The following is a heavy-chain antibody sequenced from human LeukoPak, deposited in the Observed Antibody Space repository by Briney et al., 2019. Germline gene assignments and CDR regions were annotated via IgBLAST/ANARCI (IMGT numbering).Heavy chain of an antibody. D-gene: IGHD3-22*01. CDR3: ARESRKNTMIVVVITTAAFDI. CDR1: GYTFTGYY. CDR2: INSNSGGT. Sequence: ASVKVSCKAPGYTFTGYYMHWVRQAPGQGLEWMGWINSNSGGTNYAQNFQGRVTMTRDTSISTAYMELSRLRSDDTAVYYCARESRKNTMIVVVITTAAFDIWGQGTMVTVSS. V-gene: IGHV1-2*02. J-gene: IGHJ3*02.